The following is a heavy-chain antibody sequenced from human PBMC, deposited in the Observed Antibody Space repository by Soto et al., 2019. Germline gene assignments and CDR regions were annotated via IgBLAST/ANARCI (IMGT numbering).Heavy chain of an antibody. CDR3: AKSFIAAAGKEGYFDY. CDR1: GFTFSSYG. J-gene: IGHJ4*02. D-gene: IGHD6-13*01. Sequence: GGSLRLSCAASGFTFSSYGMHWVRQAPGKGLEWVAVISYDGSIKYYADSVKGRFTISRDNSKNTLYLQMNSLRAEDTAVYYCAKSFIAAAGKEGYFDYWGQGTLVTVSS. CDR2: ISYDGSIK. V-gene: IGHV3-30*18.